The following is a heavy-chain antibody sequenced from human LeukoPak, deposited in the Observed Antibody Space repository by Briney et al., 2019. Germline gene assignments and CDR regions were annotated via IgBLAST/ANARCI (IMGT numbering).Heavy chain of an antibody. V-gene: IGHV4-4*07. J-gene: IGHJ6*03. CDR2: IYTSGST. CDR1: GGSISSYY. D-gene: IGHD4-11*01. Sequence: SETLSLTCTASGGSISSYYWSWIRQPAGKGLEWIGRIYTSGSTNYNPSLKSRVTMSVDTSKSQFSLKLSSVTAADTAVYYCARAGPRHDYSNYRPRYYYYYYMDVWGKGTTVTVSS. CDR3: ARAGPRHDYSNYRPRYYYYYYMDV.